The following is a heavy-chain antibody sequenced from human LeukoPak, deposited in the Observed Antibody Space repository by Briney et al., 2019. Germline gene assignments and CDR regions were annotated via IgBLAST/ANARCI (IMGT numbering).Heavy chain of an antibody. D-gene: IGHD1-26*01. CDR3: ARGGSYLSAFDI. CDR2: IGSSGSDI. J-gene: IGHJ3*02. Sequence: GGSLRLSCAASGFTFSSYEMNWVRQAPGKGLEWVSYIGSSGSDIYYADSVKGRFTISRDNAKNSLYLQMNSLRAEDTAVYYCARGGSYLSAFDIWGQGTMVTVSS. V-gene: IGHV3-48*03. CDR1: GFTFSSYE.